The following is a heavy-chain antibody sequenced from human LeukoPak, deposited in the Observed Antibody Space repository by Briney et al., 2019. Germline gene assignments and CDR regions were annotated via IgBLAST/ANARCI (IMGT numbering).Heavy chain of an antibody. CDR2: ISAYNGAT. V-gene: IGHV1-18*01. Sequence: GASVKVSCKASGYTFTGYAVTWVRQAPGQGLKWMGWISAYNGATNSARNFQGRVTMTTDTSTSTAYMELRSLISDDTAVYLCARVDLKWEQNTYAVSWFDPWGQGTLVTVSS. CDR3: ARVDLKWEQNTYAVSWFDP. CDR1: GYTFTGYA. D-gene: IGHD1-26*01. J-gene: IGHJ5*02.